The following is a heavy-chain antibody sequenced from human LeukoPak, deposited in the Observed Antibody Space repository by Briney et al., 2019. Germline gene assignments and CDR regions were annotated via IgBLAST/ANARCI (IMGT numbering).Heavy chain of an antibody. V-gene: IGHV3-7*01. Sequence: GGSLRLSCAASGFTFSSYWMSWVRQAPGKGLEWVAYIKHDGSEKYYVDSVKGRFAISRDNGKNSLYLQMNSLRVEDMAVYYCARAPREWLLGYHFEYWGQGTLVTVSS. D-gene: IGHD3-3*01. CDR1: GFTFSSYW. J-gene: IGHJ4*02. CDR2: IKHDGSEK. CDR3: ARAPREWLLGYHFEY.